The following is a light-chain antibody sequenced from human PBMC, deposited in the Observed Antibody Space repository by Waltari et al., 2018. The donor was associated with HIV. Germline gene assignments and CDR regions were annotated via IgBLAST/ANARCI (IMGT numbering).Light chain of an antibody. CDR1: STDVGAYNR. J-gene: IGLJ1*01. CDR3: CSFAGSYIV. V-gene: IGLV2-11*01. Sequence: QSALTQPRSVSGSPGLSVTTSCPGTSTDVGAYNRVSWYQQAPCKAPKVVIYEVRERPAGVPDRFSASKAANTASLTISGLQADDEPDYHGCSFAGSYIVFGTGTKVTVL. CDR2: EVR.